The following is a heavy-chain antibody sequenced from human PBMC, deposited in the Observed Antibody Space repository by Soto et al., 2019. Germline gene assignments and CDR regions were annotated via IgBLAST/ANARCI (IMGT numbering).Heavy chain of an antibody. Sequence: QVQLQESGPGLVKPSQTLSLTCTVSGGSISSGGYYWSWIRQHPGKGLEWIGYIYYSGSTYYNPSLSSRVTVTVDKSKNLFSLKLRFVTAADTAVYYCASLDSGSYPRDFDYWGQGTLVTVSS. V-gene: IGHV4-31*03. CDR2: IYYSGST. D-gene: IGHD1-26*01. CDR3: ASLDSGSYPRDFDY. CDR1: GGSISSGGYY. J-gene: IGHJ4*02.